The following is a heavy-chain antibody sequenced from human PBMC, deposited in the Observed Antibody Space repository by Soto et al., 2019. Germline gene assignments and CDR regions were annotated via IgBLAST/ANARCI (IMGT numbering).Heavy chain of an antibody. Sequence: GGSLRLSCAASGFTFSSYGMHWVRRAPGKGLEWVAVISYDGSNKYYADSVKGRFTISRDNSKNTLYLQMNSLRAEDTAVYYCAEGGLHLGELSGHDAFDIWGQGTMVTVSS. CDR2: ISYDGSNK. CDR1: GFTFSSYG. J-gene: IGHJ3*02. V-gene: IGHV3-30*03. CDR3: AEGGLHLGELSGHDAFDI. D-gene: IGHD3-16*02.